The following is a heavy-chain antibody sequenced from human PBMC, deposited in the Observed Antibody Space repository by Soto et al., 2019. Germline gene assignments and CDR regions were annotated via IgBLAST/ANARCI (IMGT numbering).Heavy chain of an antibody. Sequence: QLHLVQSGAVVKKPGASVTVSCSASGYPVTAYYMHWVRQAPGRGLVWMGGINPATGAAKYTQTFQGSVSMSRDTSTSTVFMELSGLTSEDPAVFSCARGGGVGVAGSAAFDMWGQGTLVTVSS. V-gene: IGHV1-2*02. D-gene: IGHD3-3*01. J-gene: IGHJ3*02. CDR3: ARGGGVGVAGSAAFDM. CDR1: GYPVTAYY. CDR2: INPATGAA.